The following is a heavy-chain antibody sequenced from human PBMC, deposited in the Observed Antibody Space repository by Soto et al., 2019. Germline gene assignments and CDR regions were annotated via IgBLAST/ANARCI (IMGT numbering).Heavy chain of an antibody. J-gene: IGHJ5*02. V-gene: IGHV4-34*01. D-gene: IGHD3-3*01. CDR3: ATRITVFGLLIHPFDP. Sequence: SETLSLTGAVCGGSVNGYCCNWIRQPPWKGLEWIGEINHTGVTHYNPSLKSRVTMSVDTSKNQFSLRLSSVTAADTAIYYCATRITVFGLLIHPFDPRG. CDR2: INHTGVT. CDR1: GGSVNGYC.